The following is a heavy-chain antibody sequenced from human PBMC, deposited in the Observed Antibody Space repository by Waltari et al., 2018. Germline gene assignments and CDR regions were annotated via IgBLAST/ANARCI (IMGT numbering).Heavy chain of an antibody. V-gene: IGHV4-39*01. CDR3: ARPFSTRGQQLVPEHGWFDP. Sequence: QLQLQESGPGLVKPSETLSLTCTVSGGSISSSSYYWGWIRQPPGKGLEWIGSIYYSGSTYYNPSLKSRVTISVDTSKNQFSLKLSSVTAADTAVYYCARPFSTRGQQLVPEHGWFDPWCQGTLVTVSS. D-gene: IGHD6-13*01. J-gene: IGHJ5*02. CDR2: IYYSGST. CDR1: GGSISSSSYY.